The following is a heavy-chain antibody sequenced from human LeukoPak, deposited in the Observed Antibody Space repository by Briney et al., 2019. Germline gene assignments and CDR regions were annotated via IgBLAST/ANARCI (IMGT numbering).Heavy chain of an antibody. J-gene: IGHJ4*02. CDR1: GGTFSSYA. CDR3: ASSTPGAHCSSTSCLTPRIDY. CDR2: IIPIFGTA. V-gene: IGHV1-69*01. Sequence: ASVKVSCKASGGTFSSYAISWVRQAPGQGLEWMGGIIPIFGTANYAQKFQGRVTITADESTSTAYMELSSLRSEDTAVYYCASSTPGAHCSSTSCLTPRIDYWGRGTLVTVSS. D-gene: IGHD2-2*01.